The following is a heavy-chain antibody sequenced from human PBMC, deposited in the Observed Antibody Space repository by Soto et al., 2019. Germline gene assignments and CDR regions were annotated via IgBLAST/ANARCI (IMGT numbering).Heavy chain of an antibody. CDR1: GASISGFY. J-gene: IGHJ5*02. CDR3: VRDGTKTLRDWFDP. CDR2: IYATGTT. V-gene: IGHV4-4*07. Sequence: SETLSLTFTVSGASISGFYWSWIRKSAGKGLEWIGRIYATGTTDYNPSLKSRVMMSVDTSKKQFSLKLRSVTAADTAVYYCVRDGTKTLRDWFDPWGQGISVTVS. D-gene: IGHD1-1*01.